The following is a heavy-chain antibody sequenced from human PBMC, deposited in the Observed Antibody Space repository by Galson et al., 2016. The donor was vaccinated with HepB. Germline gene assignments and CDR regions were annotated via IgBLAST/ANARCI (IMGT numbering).Heavy chain of an antibody. J-gene: IGHJ4*01. CDR2: IGSDDNT. CDR1: GFTFRSNA. V-gene: IGHV3-23*01. CDR3: AKDILWWSFDY. D-gene: IGHD2-8*02. Sequence: SLRLSCAASGFTFRSNAMTWVRQAPGKGLEWVSAIGSDDNTYYADSVQGRFSISRDISKNTLYLQMSSLRAEDTATYYCAKDILWWSFDYWDHGTLVTVSS.